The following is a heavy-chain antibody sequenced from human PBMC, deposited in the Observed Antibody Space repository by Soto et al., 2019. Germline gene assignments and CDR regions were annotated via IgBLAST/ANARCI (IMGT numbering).Heavy chain of an antibody. V-gene: IGHV3-23*01. CDR3: AKDGASYSSGLYHFDD. Sequence: PGGSLRLSCAVSGFTFSAYAMNWVRQAPGKGLEWVSTISANVGVTYYAACVKVRFTVSRGRCTNTVYLQMDSLRGDDTAMYYCAKDGASYSSGLYHFDDWGPGTLATVSS. CDR2: ISANVGVT. J-gene: IGHJ4*02. D-gene: IGHD6-19*01. CDR1: GFTFSAYA.